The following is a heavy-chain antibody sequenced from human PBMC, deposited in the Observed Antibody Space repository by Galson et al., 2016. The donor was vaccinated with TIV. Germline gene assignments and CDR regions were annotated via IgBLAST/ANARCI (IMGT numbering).Heavy chain of an antibody. V-gene: IGHV1-3*01. CDR2: INGGNGNT. J-gene: IGHJ4*02. Sequence: SVKVSCKASGYSFSIYAMHWVRQAPGQTLEWMGWINGGNGNTKYSKQFQGRLTITRYTSASTAYMELNSLRPEDTAVYYCARPPYGGGDCYKYDNWGQGTLVTVSS. CDR1: GYSFSIYA. D-gene: IGHD2-21*01. CDR3: ARPPYGGGDCYKYDN.